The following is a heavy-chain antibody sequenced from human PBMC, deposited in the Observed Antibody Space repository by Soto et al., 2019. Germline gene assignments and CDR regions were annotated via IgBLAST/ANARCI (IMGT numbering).Heavy chain of an antibody. J-gene: IGHJ6*02. V-gene: IGHV1-18*01. CDR2: ISPYTGNT. Sequence: QVQLVQSGDEVKKPGASVKVSCKASGYIFVNYGIAWVRQAPGQGLEWMGWISPYTGNTHSPTKVQGMLIMTTGTSTSTAYMDLGSLTSDDTAVYYCVMVDNYVTPTPQDVWGQGTTVTVSS. CDR1: GYIFVNYG. CDR3: VMVDNYVTPTPQDV. D-gene: IGHD3-16*01.